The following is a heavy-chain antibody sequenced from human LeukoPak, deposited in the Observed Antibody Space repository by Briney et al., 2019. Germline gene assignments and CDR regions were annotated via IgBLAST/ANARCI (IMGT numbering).Heavy chain of an antibody. CDR1: NYTFISYG. Sequence: ASVKVSCKASNYTFISYGISWVRQAPGQGLEWMGWISAYNGNTNYAKKVQGRVTMTTDTSTSTAYMELRSLRSDDTAVYYCARDKYRSGWFRGFDYWGQGTLVTVSS. CDR3: ARDKYRSGWFRGFDY. D-gene: IGHD6-19*01. V-gene: IGHV1-18*04. CDR2: ISAYNGNT. J-gene: IGHJ4*02.